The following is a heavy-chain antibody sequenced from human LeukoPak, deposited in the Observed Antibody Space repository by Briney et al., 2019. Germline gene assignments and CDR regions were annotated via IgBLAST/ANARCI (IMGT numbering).Heavy chain of an antibody. Sequence: SVKVSCKASGGTFSSYAISWVRQAPGQGLEWMGGIIPIFGTANYAQKFQGRVTITTDESTSTAYMELRSLRSDDTAVYYCARDIGLDIVVVPAARGYWGQGTLVTVSS. CDR3: ARDIGLDIVVVPAARGY. CDR2: IIPIFGTA. D-gene: IGHD2-2*01. V-gene: IGHV1-69*05. J-gene: IGHJ4*02. CDR1: GGTFSSYA.